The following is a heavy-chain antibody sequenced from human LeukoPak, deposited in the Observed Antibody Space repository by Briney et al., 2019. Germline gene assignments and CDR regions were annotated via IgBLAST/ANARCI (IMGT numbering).Heavy chain of an antibody. V-gene: IGHV4-39*01. CDR2: IYYSGST. CDR1: GGSISSSSYY. CDR3: ASINYYDSSGYYVNWYFDL. D-gene: IGHD3-22*01. Sequence: SETLSLTCTVSGGSISSSSYYWGWIRQPPGKGLEWIGSIYYSGSTYYNPSLKSRVTISVDTSKNQFSLKLSSVTAADTAVYYCASINYYDSSGYYVNWYFDLWGRGTLVTVSS. J-gene: IGHJ2*01.